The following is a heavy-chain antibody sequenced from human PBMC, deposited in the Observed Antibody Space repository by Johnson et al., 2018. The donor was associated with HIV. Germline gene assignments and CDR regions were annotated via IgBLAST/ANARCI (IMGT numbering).Heavy chain of an antibody. V-gene: IGHV3-23*04. D-gene: IGHD6-19*01. CDR3: AKDLGITVAGRWGLDAFDI. J-gene: IGHJ3*02. Sequence: VQLVESGGGLIQPGGSLRLSCAASGFTFNSYAMSWVRQGPGKGLEWVAAVSGSGGSTYYADSVKGRFTISRDHYRNTLYLQMKSLRAEDTAVYYCAKDLGITVAGRWGLDAFDIWGQGTMVTVSS. CDR2: VSGSGGST. CDR1: GFTFNSYA.